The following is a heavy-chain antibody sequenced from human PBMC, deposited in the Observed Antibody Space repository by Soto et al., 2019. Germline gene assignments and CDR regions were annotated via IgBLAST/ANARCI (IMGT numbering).Heavy chain of an antibody. V-gene: IGHV4-31*03. Sequence: QVQLQESGPGLVKPSQTLSLTCTVSGGSISSGGYYWSWIRQHPGKGLEWIGYIYYSGSTYYNPSLQIRVTLSLDAYKSQFALKLSSLTAVEAAMYYCPSLSVKDHRYGSGRSYSPSSQFDEWGQGNLVNLSS. CDR3: PSLSVKDHRYGSGRSYSPSSQFDE. J-gene: IGHJ4*02. CDR2: IYYSGST. CDR1: GGSISSGGYY. D-gene: IGHD3-10*01.